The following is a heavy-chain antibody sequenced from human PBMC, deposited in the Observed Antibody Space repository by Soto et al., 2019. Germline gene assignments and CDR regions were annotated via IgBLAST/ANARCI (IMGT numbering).Heavy chain of an antibody. J-gene: IGHJ3*02. V-gene: IGHV3-9*01. CDR2: ISWNSGSI. Sequence: EVQVVESAGGLVQPGRSLRLSCAASGFIFEDYAMHWVRQAPGKGLEWVSVISWNSGSIDYADSVTGRFTISRDNAKNSRYLQMNNLRTEDTALYYCARGLSYGLGSYVLFDAFDTWGQGTRVAVSS. D-gene: IGHD3-10*01. CDR1: GFIFEDYA. CDR3: ARGLSYGLGSYVLFDAFDT.